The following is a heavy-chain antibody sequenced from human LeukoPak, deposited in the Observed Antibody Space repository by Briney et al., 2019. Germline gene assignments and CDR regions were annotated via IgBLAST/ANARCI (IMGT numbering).Heavy chain of an antibody. J-gene: IGHJ4*02. CDR3: ARDFERGHDERYYFDY. D-gene: IGHD5-12*01. V-gene: IGHV4-34*01. Sequence: SETLSLTCAVYGGSFSGYYWSWIRQPPGKGREWIGEINHSGSTNYNPSLKSRVTISVDTSKNQFSLKLSSVTAADTAVYYCARDFERGHDERYYFDYWGQGALVTVSS. CDR1: GGSFSGYY. CDR2: INHSGST.